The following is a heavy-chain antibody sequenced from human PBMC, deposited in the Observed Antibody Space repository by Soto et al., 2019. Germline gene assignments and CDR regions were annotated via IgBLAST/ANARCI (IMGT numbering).Heavy chain of an antibody. Sequence: QVQLVQSGTEVKKAGSAVKVSCKTSGYTFTTYAISWIRQAPGQGLECIAWISVYNGDTNYAQNVQGSVTMTTDTLTTTAYLELRSLRSDDTAVYYCARVYCGGDCFSGGDFDYWGQGTLVTVS. CDR2: ISVYNGDT. CDR3: ARVYCGGDCFSGGDFDY. D-gene: IGHD2-21*01. V-gene: IGHV1-18*01. J-gene: IGHJ4*02. CDR1: GYTFTTYA.